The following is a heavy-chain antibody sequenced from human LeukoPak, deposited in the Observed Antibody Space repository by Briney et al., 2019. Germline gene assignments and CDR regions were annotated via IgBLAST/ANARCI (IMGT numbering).Heavy chain of an antibody. V-gene: IGHV1-24*01. CDR1: GNTLTELS. J-gene: IGHJ5*02. CDR3: ATFMVRGVITHLGFDP. D-gene: IGHD3-10*01. Sequence: ASVKVSCKVSGNTLTELSIHWVRQAPGKGLEWMGGFDIGDDEIVYAQKFQGRITMTEDTSTDTAYMELSSLRSEDTAVYYCATFMVRGVITHLGFDPWGQGTLVTVSS. CDR2: FDIGDDEI.